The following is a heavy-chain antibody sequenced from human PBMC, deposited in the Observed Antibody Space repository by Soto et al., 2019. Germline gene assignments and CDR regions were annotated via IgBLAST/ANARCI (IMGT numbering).Heavy chain of an antibody. Sequence: EVQLLESGGGLVQPGGSLRLSCAASGFTFNTYAMSWVRQAPGKGLEWVSHISGSGDSTYYADSVKGRFTISRDNSKNTLYLHMSSLRTEDTAIYYCANGHPTYYFNSRGQGTLVTVSS. CDR3: ANGHPTYYFNS. V-gene: IGHV3-23*01. CDR2: ISGSGDST. CDR1: GFTFNTYA. D-gene: IGHD1-26*01. J-gene: IGHJ4*02.